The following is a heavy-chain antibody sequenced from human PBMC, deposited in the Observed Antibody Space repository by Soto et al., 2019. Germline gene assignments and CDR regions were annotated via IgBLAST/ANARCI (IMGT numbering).Heavy chain of an antibody. Sequence: EVQLVESGGDLVQPGGSLRLSCAASRFTLSDYSMNWVRQAPGKGLGWVSYISGGGETIYYADSVRGRFTISRDNAKNSLFLQMNSLRDEDTAVYYCARESPSSQWLPTRYFDYWGQGTLVTVSS. CDR3: ARESPSSQWLPTRYFDY. CDR1: RFTLSDYS. V-gene: IGHV3-48*02. D-gene: IGHD6-19*01. CDR2: ISGGGETI. J-gene: IGHJ4*02.